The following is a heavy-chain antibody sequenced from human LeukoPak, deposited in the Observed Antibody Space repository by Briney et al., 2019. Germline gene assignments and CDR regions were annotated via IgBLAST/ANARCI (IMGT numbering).Heavy chain of an antibody. CDR2: ISAYNGNT. V-gene: IGHV1-18*01. Sequence: ASVKVSCKASGYTFTSYGISWVRQAPGQGLEWMGWISAYNGNTNYAQKLQGRVTMTTDTSTSTAYTELRSLRSDDTAVYYCARDLYQSIGSGWPDWGQGTLVTVSS. CDR3: ARDLYQSIGSGWPD. J-gene: IGHJ4*02. D-gene: IGHD6-19*01. CDR1: GYTFTSYG.